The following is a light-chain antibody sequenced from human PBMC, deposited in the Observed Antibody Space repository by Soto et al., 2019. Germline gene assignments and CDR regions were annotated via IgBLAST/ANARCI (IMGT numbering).Light chain of an antibody. CDR3: PQYNTYFSLT. CDR2: KTS. Sequence: DIQMTQSPSTLSASVGDRVTIACRASQTISSWVAWYQQKPGKAPRLLIYKTSSLESGVPSRFSGSGSGTEFTLTISGLQPDDFASYYCPQYNTYFSLTFGGGTKVDIK. CDR1: QTISSW. V-gene: IGKV1-5*03. J-gene: IGKJ4*01.